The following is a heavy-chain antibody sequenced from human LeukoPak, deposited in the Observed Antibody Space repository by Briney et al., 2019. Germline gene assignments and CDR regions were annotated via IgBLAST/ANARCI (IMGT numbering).Heavy chain of an antibody. J-gene: IGHJ4*02. V-gene: IGHV3-9*01. CDR3: AKDGAYGLDSSAWYADEKQNYFDY. Sequence: PGGSLRLSCAASGFTFDDYAMHWVRQAPGKGLEWVSGISWNSGGIGYADSVKGRFTISRDNAKNSLYLQMNSLRAEDTALYYCAKDGAYGLDSSAWYADEKQNYFDYWGQGTLVTVSS. CDR1: GFTFDDYA. D-gene: IGHD6-19*01. CDR2: ISWNSGGI.